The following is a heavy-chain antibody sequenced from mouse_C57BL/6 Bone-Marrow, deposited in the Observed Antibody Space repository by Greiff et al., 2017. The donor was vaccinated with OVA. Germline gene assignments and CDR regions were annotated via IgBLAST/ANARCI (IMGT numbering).Heavy chain of an antibody. V-gene: IGHV1-52*01. CDR2: IDPSDSET. CDR3: ARLYSSGYLSWFAY. CDR1: GYTFTSYW. J-gene: IGHJ3*01. D-gene: IGHD3-2*02. Sequence: QVQLQQSGAELVRPGSSVKLSCKASGYTFTSYWMHWVKQRPIQGLEWIGNIDPSDSETHYNQKFKDKATLTVDKSSSTAYMQLSSLTSEDSAVYYCARLYSSGYLSWFAYWGQGTLVTVSA.